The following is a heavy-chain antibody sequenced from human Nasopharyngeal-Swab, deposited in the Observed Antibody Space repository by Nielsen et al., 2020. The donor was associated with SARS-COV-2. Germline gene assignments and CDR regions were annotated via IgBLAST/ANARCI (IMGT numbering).Heavy chain of an antibody. CDR2: IWYDGSKK. D-gene: IGHD3-10*01. J-gene: IGHJ4*02. V-gene: IGHV3-33*01. Sequence: GGSLRLSCVASGFTYKYGMNWVRQAPGRGLEWVSVIWYDGSKKFHAESVKGRFSISRDESKNTVYLQMSSLRVEDTAVYYCVSAGSIEYWGPGTLVTVSS. CDR1: GFTYKYG. CDR3: VSAGSIEY.